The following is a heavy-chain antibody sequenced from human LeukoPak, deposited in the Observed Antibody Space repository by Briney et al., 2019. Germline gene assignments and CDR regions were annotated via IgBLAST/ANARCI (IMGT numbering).Heavy chain of an antibody. CDR3: ASTLGSDFWSGYPYGMDV. J-gene: IGHJ6*02. Sequence: PSETLSLTCAVYGGSFSGYYWSWIRQPPGKGLEWIGEINHSGSTNYNPSLKSRVTISVDTSKNQFSLKLSSVTAADTAVYYCASTLGSDFWSGYPYGMDVWGQGTTVTVSS. CDR2: INHSGST. V-gene: IGHV4-34*01. D-gene: IGHD3-3*01. CDR1: GGSFSGYY.